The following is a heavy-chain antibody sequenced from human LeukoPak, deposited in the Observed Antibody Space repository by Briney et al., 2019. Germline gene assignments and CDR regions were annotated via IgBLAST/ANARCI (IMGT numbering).Heavy chain of an antibody. V-gene: IGHV1-2*02. CDR1: GYTLADYH. J-gene: IGHJ4*02. Sequence: ASVKVSCKASGYTLADYHIHWVRQAPGQGLEWMGYINPANGDTNFAQKFQGRVSMTRDTSISTAYMEVSRLRSDGTAMYYCARDGQFTYGYPHYDFWGQGTLVTVSS. CDR3: ARDGQFTYGYPHYDF. CDR2: INPANGDT. D-gene: IGHD5-18*01.